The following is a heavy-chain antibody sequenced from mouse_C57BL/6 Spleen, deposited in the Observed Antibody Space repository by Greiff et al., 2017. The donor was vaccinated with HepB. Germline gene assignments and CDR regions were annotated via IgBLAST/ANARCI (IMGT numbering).Heavy chain of an antibody. CDR3: ARGYYGSSDFDY. V-gene: IGHV1-20*01. J-gene: IGHJ2*01. CDR2: INPYNGDT. CDR1: GYSFTGYF. D-gene: IGHD1-1*01. Sequence: VQLKESGPELVKPGDSVKISCKASGYSFTGYFMNWVMQSHGKSLEWIGRINPYNGDTFYNQKFKGKATLTVDKSSSTAHMELRSLTSEDSAVYYCARGYYGSSDFDYWGQGTTLTVSS.